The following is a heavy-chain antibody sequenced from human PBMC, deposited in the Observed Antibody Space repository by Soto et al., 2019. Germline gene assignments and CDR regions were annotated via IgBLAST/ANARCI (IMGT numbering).Heavy chain of an antibody. CDR2: IIPIFGTA. J-gene: IGHJ6*02. D-gene: IGHD3-3*01. CDR1: GGTFSSYA. CDR3: ASVKTFGVVIGGRNYYYYYGMDV. V-gene: IGHV1-69*13. Sequence: SVKVSCKASGGTFSSYAISWVRQAPGQGLEWMGGIIPIFGTANYAQKFQGRVTITADESTSTAYMELSSLRSEDTAVYYCASVKTFGVVIGGRNYYYYYGMDVWGQETTVTVSS.